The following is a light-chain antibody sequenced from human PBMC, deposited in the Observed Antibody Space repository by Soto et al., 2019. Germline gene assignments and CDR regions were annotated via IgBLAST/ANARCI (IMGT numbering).Light chain of an antibody. V-gene: IGKV3-11*01. CDR1: QSVGRY. CDR3: QQRSNWPSIT. Sequence: EVVLTQSPATLSLSPGERATLSCRASQSVGRYLAWYQQKPGQAPRLLIYDASNRATGIPARFSGSGSGTDFTLTISSLEPEDFAVYYCQQRSNWPSITFGQGTRLEIK. J-gene: IGKJ5*01. CDR2: DAS.